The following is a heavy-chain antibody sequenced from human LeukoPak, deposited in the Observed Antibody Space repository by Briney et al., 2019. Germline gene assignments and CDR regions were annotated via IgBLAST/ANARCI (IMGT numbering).Heavy chain of an antibody. D-gene: IGHD3-10*01. CDR1: GYTFTDYG. Sequence: ASVKVSCKTSGYTFTDYGSTWVRQAPGQGLEWLGWVTGFNGKTTYARRVEDRLILTTNTSTSTGTLDLRGLRADDTAVYYCARVGSSGEFDFWGQGTLVTVSS. V-gene: IGHV1-18*01. CDR3: ARVGSSGEFDF. J-gene: IGHJ4*02. CDR2: VTGFNGKT.